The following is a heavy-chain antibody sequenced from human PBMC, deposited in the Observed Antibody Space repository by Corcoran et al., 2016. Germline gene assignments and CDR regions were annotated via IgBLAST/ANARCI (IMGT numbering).Heavy chain of an antibody. CDR1: GFTFSSYG. Sequence: QVQLVESGGGVVQPGRSLRLSCAASGFTFSSYGMHWVRQAPGKGLEWVAVIWYDGSNKYYADSVKGRFTISRDNSKNTLYLQMNSLRAEDTAVYYCARDKSKWVVKPYYGMDVWGQGTTVTVPS. D-gene: IGHD3-22*01. V-gene: IGHV3-33*01. J-gene: IGHJ6*02. CDR2: IWYDGSNK. CDR3: ARDKSKWVVKPYYGMDV.